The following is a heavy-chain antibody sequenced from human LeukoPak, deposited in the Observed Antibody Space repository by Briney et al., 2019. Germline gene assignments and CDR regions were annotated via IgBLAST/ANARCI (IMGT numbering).Heavy chain of an antibody. Sequence: PSETLSLTCSVSGGSISYNYWSWIRQPAGKGLEWIGRLSSGGSTNYSPSLKSRLTISVDGSKNHFSLKLTSVTAADTAVYYCARDSGSGHFDYWGQGTLVTVSS. CDR3: ARDSGSGHFDY. CDR2: LSSGGST. D-gene: IGHD1-14*01. J-gene: IGHJ4*02. V-gene: IGHV4-4*07. CDR1: GGSISYNY.